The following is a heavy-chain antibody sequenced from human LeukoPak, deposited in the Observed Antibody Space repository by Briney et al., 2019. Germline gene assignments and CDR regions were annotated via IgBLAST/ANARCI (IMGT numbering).Heavy chain of an antibody. CDR2: INHSGST. J-gene: IGHJ4*02. CDR1: GGSFSGYY. D-gene: IGHD3-22*01. CDR3: AREGYDSSGYYPSSENGYDY. Sequence: SETLSLTCAVYGGSFSGYYWSWIRQPPGKGLEWIGEINHSGSTNYNPSLKSRVTISVDTSKNQFSLKLSPVTAAGTAVYYCAREGYDSSGYYPSSENGYDYWGQGTLVTVSS. V-gene: IGHV4-34*01.